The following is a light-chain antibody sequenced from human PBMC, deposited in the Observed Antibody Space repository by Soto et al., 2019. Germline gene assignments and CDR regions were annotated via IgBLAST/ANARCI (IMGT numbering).Light chain of an antibody. V-gene: IGLV1-51*01. CDR2: DNN. Sequence: QSVLTQPPSVSAAPGQKVTISCSGSSSNIGNHYVSWYQLLPGTAPKLVIYDNNKRPSGTPDRFSGSKSGTSASLGITELQTGDEADYYCGTWDSSLSVVVFGGGTKLTVL. CDR1: SSNIGNHY. CDR3: GTWDSSLSVVV. J-gene: IGLJ2*01.